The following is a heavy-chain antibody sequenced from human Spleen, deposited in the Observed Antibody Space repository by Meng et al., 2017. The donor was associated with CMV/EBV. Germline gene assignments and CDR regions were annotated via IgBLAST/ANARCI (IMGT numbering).Heavy chain of an antibody. D-gene: IGHD5-18*01. V-gene: IGHV1-2*02. CDR2: INPNSGGT. Sequence: GESLKISCAASGFTFRTYAMYWVRQAPGKGLEWMGWINPNSGGTKYAQKSQGRVTMTRDTSISTAYMELRRLRSDDTAVYYCAREVHIGMVAANFWGQGTLVTVSS. CDR3: AREVHIGMVAANF. CDR1: GFTFRTYA. J-gene: IGHJ4*02.